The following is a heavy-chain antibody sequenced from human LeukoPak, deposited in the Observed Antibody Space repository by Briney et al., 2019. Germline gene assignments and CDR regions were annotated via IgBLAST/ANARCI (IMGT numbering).Heavy chain of an antibody. CDR2: MNPNSGNT. V-gene: IGHV1-8*03. D-gene: IGHD5-24*01. CDR3: ARIELDSSYYYYMDV. CDR1: GYTFTSYD. J-gene: IGHJ6*03. Sequence: GASVKVSCKASGYTFTSYDINWVRQATGQGLEWMGWMNPNSGNTGYAQKFQGRVTITRNTSISTAYMELSSLRSEDTAVHYCARIELDSSYYYYMDVWGKGTTVTVSS.